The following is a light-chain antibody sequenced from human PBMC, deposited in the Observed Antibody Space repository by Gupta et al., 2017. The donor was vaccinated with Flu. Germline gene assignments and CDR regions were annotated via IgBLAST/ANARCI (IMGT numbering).Light chain of an antibody. Sequence: MVLTQSPGTLSLSPGERATLSCRSSQSVINSYLAWYQQKPGQAPRLLIYGVSSRAAGIPDRFSGSGSGTDFTVIISRLEPEDFAVYYCQQYGSSPLYTFGQGTKLEIK. CDR1: QSVINSY. V-gene: IGKV3-20*01. CDR2: GVS. J-gene: IGKJ2*01. CDR3: QQYGSSPLYT.